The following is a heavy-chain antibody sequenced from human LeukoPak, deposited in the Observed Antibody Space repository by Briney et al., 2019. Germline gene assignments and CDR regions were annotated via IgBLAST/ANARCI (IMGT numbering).Heavy chain of an antibody. V-gene: IGHV3-23*01. J-gene: IGHJ4*02. CDR3: AKDRRTTVTSSFDF. CDR2: ISGRGGNR. Sequence: GGSLRLSCAASGFIFSDYAMNWVRQAPGKGLEWVSVISGRGGNRYYADSVKGRFTISRDSSKNMVYLQMNSLRVEDTAVYYCAKDRRTTVTSSFDFWGQGTLVTVSS. D-gene: IGHD4-17*01. CDR1: GFIFSDYA.